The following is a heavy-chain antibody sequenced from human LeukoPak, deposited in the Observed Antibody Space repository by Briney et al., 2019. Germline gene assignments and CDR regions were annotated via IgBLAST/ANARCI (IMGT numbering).Heavy chain of an antibody. CDR1: GYTLTELS. CDR3: ARVGRNDYSNNRDWFDP. Sequence: ASVKVSCKVSGYTLTELSMHWVRQAPGKGLEWMGGFDPEDGETIYAQKLQGRVTMTTDTSTSTAYMELRSLRSDDTAVYYCARVGRNDYSNNRDWFDPWGQGTLVTVSS. J-gene: IGHJ5*02. D-gene: IGHD4-11*01. CDR2: FDPEDGET. V-gene: IGHV1-24*01.